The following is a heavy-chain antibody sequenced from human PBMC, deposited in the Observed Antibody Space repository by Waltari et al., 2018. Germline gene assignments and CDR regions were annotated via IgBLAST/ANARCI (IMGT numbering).Heavy chain of an antibody. CDR2: IYYSGST. D-gene: IGHD2-2*01. V-gene: IGHV4-30-4*08. J-gene: IGHJ6*03. Sequence: QVQLQESGPGLVKPSQTLSLTCTVSGGSISSGDYYWSWIRQPPGKGLEWIGYIYYSGSTYYNPSLKSRVTISVDTSKNQFSLKLSSVTAADTAVYYCAREVCSSTSCPLYYYYYMDVWGKGTTVTVSS. CDR3: AREVCSSTSCPLYYYYYMDV. CDR1: GGSISSGDYY.